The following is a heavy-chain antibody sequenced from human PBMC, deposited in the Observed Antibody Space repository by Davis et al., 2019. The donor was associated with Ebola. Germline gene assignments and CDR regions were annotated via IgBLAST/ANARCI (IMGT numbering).Heavy chain of an antibody. CDR1: GFTFSDYY. V-gene: IGHV3-23*01. CDR2: ISGSGGST. CDR3: VRYPPSNWNEFDY. D-gene: IGHD1-20*01. Sequence: GESLKISCAASGFTFSDYYMSWIRQAPGKGLEWVSAISGSGGSTYYADSVKGRFTISRDNSKNTLYLQMNSLRAEDTAVYYCVRYPPSNWNEFDYWGQGTLVTVSS. J-gene: IGHJ4*02.